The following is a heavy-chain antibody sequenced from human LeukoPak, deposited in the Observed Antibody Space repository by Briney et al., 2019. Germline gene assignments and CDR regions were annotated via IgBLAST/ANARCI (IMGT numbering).Heavy chain of an antibody. CDR2: ISSSSSYI. J-gene: IGHJ4*02. CDR3: ARDTHSRYGGNENDY. V-gene: IGHV3-21*01. CDR1: GFTFSSYS. D-gene: IGHD4-23*01. Sequence: GGSLRLSCAASGFTFSSYSMNWVSQAPGKGLEWVSSISSSSSYIYYADSVKGRFTISRDNAKNSLYLQMNSLRAEGTAVYYCARDTHSRYGGNENDYWGQGTLVTVSS.